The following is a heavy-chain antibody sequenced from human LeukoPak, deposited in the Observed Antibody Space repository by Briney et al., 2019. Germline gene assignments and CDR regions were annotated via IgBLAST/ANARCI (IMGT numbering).Heavy chain of an antibody. CDR1: GFTFSSYA. CDR3: ASRGWLVRSQY. Sequence: GGSLRLSCAASGFTFSSYAMSWVRQAPGKGLEWVSAISGSGGSTYYADSVKGRFTISRDNSKNTLYLQMNSLRAEDTAVYYCASRGWLVRSQYWGQGTLVTVSS. V-gene: IGHV3-23*01. D-gene: IGHD6-19*01. J-gene: IGHJ4*02. CDR2: ISGSGGST.